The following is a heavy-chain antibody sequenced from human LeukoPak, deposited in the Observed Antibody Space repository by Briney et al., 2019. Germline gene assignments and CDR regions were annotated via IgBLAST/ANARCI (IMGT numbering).Heavy chain of an antibody. CDR1: GGTFSSYA. J-gene: IGHJ6*02. CDR2: IIPILGIA. D-gene: IGHD3-3*01. CDR3: ARVPTNFYDFWSGYYTGSYYYYGMDV. Sequence: SVKVSCKASGGTFSSYAISWVRQAPGQGLEWMGRIIPILGIANYAQKFQGRVTITADKSTSTAYMELSSLRSEDTAVYYCARVPTNFYDFWSGYYTGSYYYYGMDVWGQGTTVTVSS. V-gene: IGHV1-69*04.